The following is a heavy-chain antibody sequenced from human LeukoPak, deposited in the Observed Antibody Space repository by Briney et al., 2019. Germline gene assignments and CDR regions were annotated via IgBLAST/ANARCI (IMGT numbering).Heavy chain of an antibody. J-gene: IGHJ4*02. V-gene: IGHV4-39*01. CDR2: IYYSGST. D-gene: IGHD2-15*01. CDR1: GGSVSSSNYY. Sequence: SETLSLTCTVSGGSVSSSNYYWSWIRQPPGKGLEWIGSIYYSGSTYYNLSLNNRVTIFIDMSKNQFSLRLNSVTATDTAVYYCARLVCGGGSCPAEFDYWGQGTLVTVSS. CDR3: ARLVCGGGSCPAEFDY.